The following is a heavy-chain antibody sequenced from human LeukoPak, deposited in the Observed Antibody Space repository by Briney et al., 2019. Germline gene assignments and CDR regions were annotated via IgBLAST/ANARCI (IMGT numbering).Heavy chain of an antibody. V-gene: IGHV1-69*13. D-gene: IGHD6-19*01. CDR3: SAEAQWLVSDY. J-gene: IGHJ4*02. Sequence: VASLKISCTASGCTLSSYAIMWVRQDPGQGLEWMGGIIPIFGTANYAQKFQGRVTITADESTSTAYMELSSLRSEDTAVYYCSAEAQWLVSDYWGQGTLVTVSS. CDR2: IIPIFGTA. CDR1: GCTLSSYA.